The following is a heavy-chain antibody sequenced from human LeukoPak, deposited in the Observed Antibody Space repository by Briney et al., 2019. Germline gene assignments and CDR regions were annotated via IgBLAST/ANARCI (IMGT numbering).Heavy chain of an antibody. Sequence: PGGSLRLSCAASGFTFSDYYMSWIRQAPGKGLEWVSYISSSGSTIYYADSVKGRFTISRDNAKNSLYLQMNSLRAEDTAVYYCARDSKSSSAYYYYYYGMDVWGQGTTVTVSS. CDR3: ARDSKSSSAYYYYYYGMDV. J-gene: IGHJ6*02. V-gene: IGHV3-11*01. CDR2: ISSSGSTI. CDR1: GFTFSDYY. D-gene: IGHD6-13*01.